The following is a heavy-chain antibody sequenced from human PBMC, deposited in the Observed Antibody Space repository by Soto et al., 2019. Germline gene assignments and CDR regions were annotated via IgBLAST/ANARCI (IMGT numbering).Heavy chain of an antibody. CDR2: ISSNGGST. J-gene: IGHJ4*02. Sequence: EVQLVESGGGLVQPGGFLRLSCAASGFTFSSYAMHWVRQAPGKGLEYVSAISSNGGSTYYANSVKGRFTISRDNPKNTLYLQMGSLRAEDMAVYDCARQGRAVSSYYFDYWGQGTLVTVSS. V-gene: IGHV3-64*01. CDR3: ARQGRAVSSYYFDY. CDR1: GFTFSSYA. D-gene: IGHD3-10*01.